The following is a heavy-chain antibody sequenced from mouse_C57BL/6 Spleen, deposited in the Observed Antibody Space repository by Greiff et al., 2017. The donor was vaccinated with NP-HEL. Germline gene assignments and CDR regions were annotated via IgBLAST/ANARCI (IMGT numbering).Heavy chain of an antibody. Sequence: LQESGPELVKPGASVKISCKASGYAFSSSWMNWVKQRPGKGLEWIGRIYPGDGDTNYNGKFKGKATLTADKSSSTAYMQLSSLTSEDSAVYFCASLFYYDYEGYAMDYWGQGTSVTVSS. D-gene: IGHD2-4*01. CDR2: IYPGDGDT. CDR1: GYAFSSSW. J-gene: IGHJ4*01. V-gene: IGHV1-82*01. CDR3: ASLFYYDYEGYAMDY.